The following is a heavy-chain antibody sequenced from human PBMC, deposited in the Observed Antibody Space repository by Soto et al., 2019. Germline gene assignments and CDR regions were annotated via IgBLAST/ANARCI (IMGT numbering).Heavy chain of an antibody. CDR2: VSASGLNT. CDR1: GFTFSTYA. V-gene: IGHV3-23*01. Sequence: GGSLRLSCAAAGFTFSTYAMAWVRQAPGKGLEWVSGVSASGLNTDYADPVKGRFYISRDNSKNTVSLHMNSLRAEDTAVYYYARDFQAAATFDYWGQGTLVTVSS. J-gene: IGHJ4*02. D-gene: IGHD6-13*01. CDR3: ARDFQAAATFDY.